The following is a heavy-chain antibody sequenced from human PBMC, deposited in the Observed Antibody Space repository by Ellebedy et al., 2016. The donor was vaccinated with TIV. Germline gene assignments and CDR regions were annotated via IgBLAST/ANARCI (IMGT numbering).Heavy chain of an antibody. V-gene: IGHV4-34*01. CDR1: GGSFSGYY. Sequence: SETLSLTXAVYGGSFSGYYWSWIRQPPGKGLEWIGEINHSGSTNYNPSLKSRVTISVDKSKNQFSLKLSSVTAADTAVYYCAREGPIAPAPIDYWGQGTLVTVSS. D-gene: IGHD6-25*01. CDR3: AREGPIAPAPIDY. CDR2: INHSGST. J-gene: IGHJ4*02.